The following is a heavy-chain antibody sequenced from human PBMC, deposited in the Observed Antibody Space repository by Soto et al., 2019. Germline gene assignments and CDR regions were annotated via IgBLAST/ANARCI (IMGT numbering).Heavy chain of an antibody. Sequence: SCAASGFTFSSYGMHWVRQAPGKGLEWVAVISYDGSNKYYADSVKGRFTISRDNSKNTLYLQMNSLRAEDTAVYYCAKGGLRFLEWLYIDYWGQGTLVTVSS. J-gene: IGHJ4*02. V-gene: IGHV3-30*18. D-gene: IGHD3-3*01. CDR1: GFTFSSYG. CDR3: AKGGLRFLEWLYIDY. CDR2: ISYDGSNK.